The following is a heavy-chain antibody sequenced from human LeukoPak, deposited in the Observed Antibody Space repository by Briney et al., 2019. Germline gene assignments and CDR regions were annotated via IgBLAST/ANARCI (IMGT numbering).Heavy chain of an antibody. J-gene: IGHJ4*02. V-gene: IGHV4-61*02. CDR1: GVSVSSGNYY. CDR3: TRGGELMNY. CDR2: IYTSGST. Sequence: SETLSLTCTVSGVSVSSGNYYWTWIRQPAGKGLEWIGRIYTSGSTNYNPSLKSRVTISIDASKNQFSLRLSSVTAADTAVYYCTRGGELMNYWGQGTLVTVSS. D-gene: IGHD1-26*01.